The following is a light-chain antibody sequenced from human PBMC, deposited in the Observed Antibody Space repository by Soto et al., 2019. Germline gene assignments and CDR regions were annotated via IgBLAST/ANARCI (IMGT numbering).Light chain of an antibody. V-gene: IGLV1-47*02. J-gene: IGLJ3*02. CDR1: RSNIGSNY. Sequence: QSVLTQPPSASGTPGQRVTISCSGSRSNIGSNYVYWYQQLPGTAPKLLIYSNNQRPSGVPDRFSGSKSGTSASLAISGLRSEDEADYYCAAWDDSLSGRWVFGGGTKLTVL. CDR2: SNN. CDR3: AAWDDSLSGRWV.